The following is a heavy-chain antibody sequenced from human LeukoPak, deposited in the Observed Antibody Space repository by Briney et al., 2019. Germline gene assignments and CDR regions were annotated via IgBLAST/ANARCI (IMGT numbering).Heavy chain of an antibody. CDR3: AILMLAAPFDY. D-gene: IGHD2-15*01. J-gene: IGHJ4*02. CDR2: INPNSGGT. V-gene: IGHV1-2*02. CDR1: GYTFTGYY. Sequence: GASVKVSCKASGYTFTGYYMHWVRQAPGQGLEWMGWINPNSGGTNYAQKFQGRATITADKSTSTAYMELSSLRSEDTAVYYCAILMLAAPFDYWGQGTLVTVSS.